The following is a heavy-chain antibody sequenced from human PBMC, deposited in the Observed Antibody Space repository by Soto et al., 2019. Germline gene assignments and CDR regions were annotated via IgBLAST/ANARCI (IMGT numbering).Heavy chain of an antibody. CDR2: IYYTGST. Sequence: PSETLSLTCTVSGGSISSGDYYWSWFRQPPGKGLEWVGYIYYTGSTTYNPSLKSRLTLSVDTSKNQFSLKLRSVSAADTAVYYCARLGRWLQALDSWGQGTLVTVSS. CDR1: GGSISSGDYY. D-gene: IGHD5-12*01. J-gene: IGHJ4*02. CDR3: ARLGRWLQALDS. V-gene: IGHV4-30-4*01.